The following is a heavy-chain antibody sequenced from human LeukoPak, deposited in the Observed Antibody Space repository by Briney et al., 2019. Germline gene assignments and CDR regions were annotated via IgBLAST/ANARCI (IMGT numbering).Heavy chain of an antibody. J-gene: IGHJ3*02. CDR2: VTNDGGTT. D-gene: IGHD3-22*01. CDR1: GFAFSSYH. Sequence: GGSLRLSCAGSGFAFSSYHMSWVRQIPGKGLEWLSVVTNDGGTTYYADSVKGRFTISRDNSKNTLYLQMNSLRAEDTAVYYCAKDESNGYYVGAFDIWGQGTMVTVSS. CDR3: AKDESNGYYVGAFDI. V-gene: IGHV3-23*01.